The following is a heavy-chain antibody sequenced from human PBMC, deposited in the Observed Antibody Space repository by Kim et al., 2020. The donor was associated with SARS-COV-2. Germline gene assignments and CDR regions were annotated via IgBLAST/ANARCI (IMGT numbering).Heavy chain of an antibody. D-gene: IGHD3-3*01. Sequence: ASVKVSCKASGYTFTSYDINWVRQATGQGLEWMGWMNPNSGNTGYAQKFQGRVTMTRNTSISTAYMELSSLRSEDTAVYYCARGGGYDFWSGYYSALEVVWGQGTTVTVSS. J-gene: IGHJ6*02. CDR2: MNPNSGNT. CDR1: GYTFTSYD. V-gene: IGHV1-8*01. CDR3: ARGGGYDFWSGYYSALEVV.